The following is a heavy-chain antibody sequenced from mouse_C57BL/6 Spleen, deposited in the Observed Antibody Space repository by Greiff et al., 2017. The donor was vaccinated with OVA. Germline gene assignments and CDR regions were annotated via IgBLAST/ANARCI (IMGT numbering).Heavy chain of an antibody. J-gene: IGHJ3*01. V-gene: IGHV1-76*01. D-gene: IGHD2-5*01. CDR2: IYPGSGNT. CDR3: AYYSNAWFAY. Sequence: VKLQESGAELVRPGASVKLSCKASGYTFTDYYINWVKQRPGQGLEWIARIYPGSGNTYYNEKFKGKATLTAEKSSSTAYMQLSSLTSEDSAVYFCAYYSNAWFAYWGQGTLVTVSA. CDR1: GYTFTDYY.